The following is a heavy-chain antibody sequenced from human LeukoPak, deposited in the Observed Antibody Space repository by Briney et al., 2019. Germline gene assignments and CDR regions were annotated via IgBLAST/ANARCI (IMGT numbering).Heavy chain of an antibody. V-gene: IGHV4-34*01. CDR3: ARDRNYDSSGYSPPYYYYYGMDV. Sequence: SETLSLTCAVYGGSFSGYYWSWIRQPPGKGLEWIGEINHSGSTDYNPSLKSRVTISVDTSKNQFSLKLSSVTAADTAVYYCARDRNYDSSGYSPPYYYYYGMDVWGQGTTVTVSS. CDR2: INHSGST. D-gene: IGHD3-22*01. CDR1: GGSFSGYY. J-gene: IGHJ6*02.